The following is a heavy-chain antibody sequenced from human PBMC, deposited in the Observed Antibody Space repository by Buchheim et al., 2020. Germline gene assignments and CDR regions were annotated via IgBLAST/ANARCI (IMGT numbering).Heavy chain of an antibody. J-gene: IGHJ5*02. Sequence: QVQLQQWGAGLLKPSETLSLTCAVYGGSFSGYYWSWIRQPPGKGLEWIGEINDGVSTNYSPSLKSRVSISVDTSKNQFSLKVTSVTAADTAVYYCARVGRWFDPWGQGTL. CDR2: INDGVST. V-gene: IGHV4-34*01. D-gene: IGHD1-26*01. CDR3: ARVGRWFDP. CDR1: GGSFSGYY.